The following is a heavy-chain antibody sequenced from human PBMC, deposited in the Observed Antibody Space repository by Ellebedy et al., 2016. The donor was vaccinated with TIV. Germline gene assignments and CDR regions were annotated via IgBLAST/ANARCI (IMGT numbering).Heavy chain of an antibody. CDR1: GFTFSSYW. CDR3: ARGELIFDY. Sequence: GESLKISCAASGFTFSSYWMSWVRQAPGKGLEWVANIKQDGSEKYYVDSVKGRFTISRDNAKNSLYLQMNSLRDEDTAVYYCARGELIFDYWGQGTLVTVSS. V-gene: IGHV3-7*02. CDR2: IKQDGSEK. D-gene: IGHD1-26*01. J-gene: IGHJ4*02.